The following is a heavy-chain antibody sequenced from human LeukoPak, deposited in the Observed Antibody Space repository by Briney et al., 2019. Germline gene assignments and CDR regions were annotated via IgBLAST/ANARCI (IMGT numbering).Heavy chain of an antibody. Sequence: HPGGSLRLSCAASGFTFSSYAMSWVRQAPGKGLEWVSAISGSGGSTYYADSVKGRFSISRDNSKNTLYLQMNSLRAEDTAVYYCAKVSAGVVVVAAKDYFDYWGQGTLVTVSS. CDR3: AKVSAGVVVVAAKDYFDY. V-gene: IGHV3-23*01. D-gene: IGHD2-15*01. CDR1: GFTFSSYA. CDR2: ISGSGGST. J-gene: IGHJ4*02.